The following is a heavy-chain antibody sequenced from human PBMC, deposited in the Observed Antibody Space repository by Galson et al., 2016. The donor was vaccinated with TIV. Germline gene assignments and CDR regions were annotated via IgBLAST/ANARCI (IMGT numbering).Heavy chain of an antibody. Sequence: SVKVSCKASGYTFTNHVIHWVRQAPGQSLEWMGWIKGGNGNTKYSEKFQGRVTFTRDTSATTIYMELRSFRSDDSSVYYCARVYGGADYWYFDLWGRGTPVIVSS. CDR3: ARVYGGADYWYFDL. J-gene: IGHJ2*01. CDR1: GYTFTNHV. D-gene: IGHD4-23*01. CDR2: IKGGNGNT. V-gene: IGHV1-3*01.